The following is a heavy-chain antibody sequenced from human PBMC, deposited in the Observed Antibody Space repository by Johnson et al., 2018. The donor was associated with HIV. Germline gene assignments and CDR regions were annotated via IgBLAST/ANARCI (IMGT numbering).Heavy chain of an antibody. V-gene: IGHV3-23*04. CDR2: ISYSGSST. CDR3: ARDPKAKGTWAFDI. D-gene: IGHD3-10*01. Sequence: VQLVESGGGLVQPGGSLRLSCAASGFSFDSHAINWVRQAPGKGLQWVSAISYSGSSTYYADSVKGRFTISIDNSKNTLYLQMNSLRAEDTAVYYCARDPKAKGTWAFDIWGQGTMVTVSS. J-gene: IGHJ3*02. CDR1: GFSFDSHA.